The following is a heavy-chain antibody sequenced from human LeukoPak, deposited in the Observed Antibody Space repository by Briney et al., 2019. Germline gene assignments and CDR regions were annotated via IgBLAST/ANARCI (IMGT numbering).Heavy chain of an antibody. CDR1: GFTVSNNY. CDR3: VRKNRDFNAAFDI. CDR2: TYSDSST. V-gene: IGHV3-53*01. D-gene: IGHD2-21*02. J-gene: IGHJ3*02. Sequence: PGGSLRLPCAASGFTVSNNYMSWVRQAPGKGLEGVSITYSDSSTNYADSVKGRFTISRDTSQNTLSLQMNSLRAEDTAVYYCVRKNRDFNAAFDIWGQGTVVTVSS.